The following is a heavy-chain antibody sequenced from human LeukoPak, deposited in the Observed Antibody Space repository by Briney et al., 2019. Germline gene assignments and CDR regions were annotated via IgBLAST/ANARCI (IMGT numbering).Heavy chain of an antibody. CDR2: INPNSGGT. D-gene: IGHD2-8*01. CDR1: GYTFTAYY. Sequence: GASVKVSCKASGYTFTAYYIHWVRQAPGQGLEWMGWINPNSGGTNYAQKFQGRVTMTRDTSISTAYMELSRLRSDDTAVYYCARDGTTYCTNGVCYTIYAFDIWGQGTMVTVSS. CDR3: ARDGTTYCTNGVCYTIYAFDI. J-gene: IGHJ3*02. V-gene: IGHV1-2*02.